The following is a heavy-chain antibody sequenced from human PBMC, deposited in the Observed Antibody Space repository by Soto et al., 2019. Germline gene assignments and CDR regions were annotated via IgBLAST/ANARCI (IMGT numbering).Heavy chain of an antibody. D-gene: IGHD3-3*02. V-gene: IGHV1-3*01. CDR3: ARGRGVIRNYYGMDV. J-gene: IGHJ6*02. Sequence: QVQLVQSGAEVKKPGASVKISCEASGYTFTNFSIHWVRQAPGQRLEWMGWINAGSGYTKYSRRFQDRLIITRDRSASTANMELSILRSEDTAMFYCARGRGVIRNYYGMDVWGQGTTVTVSS. CDR2: INAGSGYT. CDR1: GYTFTNFS.